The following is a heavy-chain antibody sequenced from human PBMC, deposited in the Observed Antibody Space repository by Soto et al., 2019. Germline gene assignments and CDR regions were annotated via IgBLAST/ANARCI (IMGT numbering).Heavy chain of an antibody. CDR2: INHSGGT. V-gene: IGHV4-34*02. Sequence: QVQLQQWVAGLLKPPETLSLTCAVYGGSFSGYYWTWIRQAPGKGLEWIGEINHSGGTNYNSSLKSRVTISVDTSKTQFSLIVYSVTAADTAVYYCAGDRQFYHFWSGYQNEGPDRMDVWGQGTTVIVSS. CDR3: AGDRQFYHFWSGYQNEGPDRMDV. CDR1: GGSFSGYY. J-gene: IGHJ6*02. D-gene: IGHD3-3*02.